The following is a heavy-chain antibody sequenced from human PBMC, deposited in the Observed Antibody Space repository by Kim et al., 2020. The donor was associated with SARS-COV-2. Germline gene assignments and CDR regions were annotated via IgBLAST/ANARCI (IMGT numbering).Heavy chain of an antibody. J-gene: IGHJ5*02. CDR1: GGSLSTYY. CDR3: SASLAVAGSRGWFDP. D-gene: IGHD6-19*01. V-gene: IGHV4-59*03. Sequence: SETLSLTCGVSGGSLSTYYWSWIRQPPGKGLEWIGHIYHTGRPTYNRSLKSRVTISIDTSTKQFSLKLSSVSAADTAAYYCSASLAVAGSRGWFDPWGQGTLVTVSS. CDR2: IYHTGRP.